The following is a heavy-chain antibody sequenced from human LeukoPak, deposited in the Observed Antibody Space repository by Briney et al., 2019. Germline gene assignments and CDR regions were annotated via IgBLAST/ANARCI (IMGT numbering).Heavy chain of an antibody. V-gene: IGHV1-2*02. D-gene: IGHD3-22*01. CDR1: GYSFTDYY. CDR2: INPKNRGT. Sequence: ASVKVSCKAFGYSFTDYYMHWVRQAPGQGLEWMGWINPKNRGTNYAQKFQGRVTMTGDTSISTAYVELSRLRSDGTAVYYCARGVLAGYDSTGHPFYNLFDPWGQGTPVTVSS. J-gene: IGHJ5*02. CDR3: ARGVLAGYDSTGHPFYNLFDP.